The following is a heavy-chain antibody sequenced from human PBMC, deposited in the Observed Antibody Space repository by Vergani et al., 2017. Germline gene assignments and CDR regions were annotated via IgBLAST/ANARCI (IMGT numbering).Heavy chain of an antibody. D-gene: IGHD1-7*01. J-gene: IGHJ5*02. CDR3: ARGPFGGNYVTPFDP. Sequence: EVQLVESGGGLVKPGGSLRLSCAASGFTFSSYSMNWVRQAPGKGLEWVSYISSSSSTIYYADSVKGRFTISRDNAKNSLYLQMNSLRDEDTAVYYCARGPFGGNYVTPFDPWGQGTLVTVSS. CDR2: ISSSSSTI. CDR1: GFTFSSYS. V-gene: IGHV3-48*02.